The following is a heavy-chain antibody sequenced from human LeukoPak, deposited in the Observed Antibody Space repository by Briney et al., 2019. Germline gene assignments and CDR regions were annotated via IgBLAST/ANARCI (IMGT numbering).Heavy chain of an antibody. CDR3: ARNVPKTGDFFY. V-gene: IGHV1-8*02. J-gene: IGHJ4*02. Sequence: ASVKVSCKASGYTFTSYDINWVRQAPGQGLEWMGWMNPNSGNTGYAQRFQGRLTLTRDTSISTAYMELSDLRSDDTAVYYCARNVPKTGDFFYWGQGTLVTVSS. CDR1: GYTFTSYD. CDR2: MNPNSGNT. D-gene: IGHD7-27*01.